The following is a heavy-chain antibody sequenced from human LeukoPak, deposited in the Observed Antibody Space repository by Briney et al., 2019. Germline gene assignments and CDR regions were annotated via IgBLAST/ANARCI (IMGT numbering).Heavy chain of an antibody. J-gene: IGHJ4*02. CDR2: IYPGDSDT. Sequence: GESLKISCKGSGYSFTSYWISWVRQMPGKGLEWMGIIYPGDSDTRYSPSFQGQVTISADKSISTAYLQWSSLKASDTAMYYCARRRGYYDSSDYYFDYWGQGTLVTVSS. CDR1: GYSFTSYW. D-gene: IGHD3-22*01. CDR3: ARRRGYYDSSDYYFDY. V-gene: IGHV5-51*01.